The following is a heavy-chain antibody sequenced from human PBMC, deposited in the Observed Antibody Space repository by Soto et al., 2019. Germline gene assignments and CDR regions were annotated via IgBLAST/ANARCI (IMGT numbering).Heavy chain of an antibody. Sequence: SETLSLTCAVYGGSFSGYYWTWIRQPPGTGLEWIGYIYYSGSTNYNPSLKSRVSISVDTSKNQFSLRLRSVTAADTAVYYCARGFVCSTTSCYDSWGQGTLVTVSS. D-gene: IGHD2-2*01. V-gene: IGHV4-59*01. CDR3: ARGFVCSTTSCYDS. CDR2: IYYSGST. J-gene: IGHJ4*02. CDR1: GGSFSGYY.